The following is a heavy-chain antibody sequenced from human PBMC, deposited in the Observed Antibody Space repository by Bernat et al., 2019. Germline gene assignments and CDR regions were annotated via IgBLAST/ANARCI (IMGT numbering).Heavy chain of an antibody. CDR3: ASQASTTGNPADY. J-gene: IGHJ4*02. CDR2: VSAYNGNT. V-gene: IGHV1-18*04. Sequence: QVQLVQSGAEVKKPGASVKVSCKASGYTFSSYGISWVRQAPGHGLEWMGWVSAYNGNTNYAQKLQGRVTMTTDTSTSTAYMEVRSLRSDDTAVYFCASQASTTGNPADYWGQGTLVTVSS. D-gene: IGHD1-14*01. CDR1: GYTFSSYG.